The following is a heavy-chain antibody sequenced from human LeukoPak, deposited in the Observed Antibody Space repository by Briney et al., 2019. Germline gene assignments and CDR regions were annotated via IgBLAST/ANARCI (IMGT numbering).Heavy chain of an antibody. V-gene: IGHV3-48*03. CDR1: GFTFSSYE. CDR3: ARVSALAAFDY. Sequence: PGRSLRLSCAASGFTFSSYEMNWVRQAPGKGLEWVSYMSSTGRTIYYADSVKGRFTISRDNAKNSLYLQMNSLRVEDTAVYYCARVSALAAFDYWGQGTLVTVPA. D-gene: IGHD2-15*01. CDR2: MSSTGRTI. J-gene: IGHJ4*02.